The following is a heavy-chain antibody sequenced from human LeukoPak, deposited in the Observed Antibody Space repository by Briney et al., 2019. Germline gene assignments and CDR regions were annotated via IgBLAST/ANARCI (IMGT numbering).Heavy chain of an antibody. CDR2: IYYSGST. J-gene: IGHJ4*02. V-gene: IGHV4-59*01. CDR1: GGSISSYY. Sequence: SETLSLTCTVSGGSISSYYWSWIRQPPGKGLEWIGYIYYSGSTNYNPPLKSRVTISVDTSNNQFSLRLTSVTAADTAVYYCVRQFDYWGQGTLVTVSS. CDR3: VRQFDY.